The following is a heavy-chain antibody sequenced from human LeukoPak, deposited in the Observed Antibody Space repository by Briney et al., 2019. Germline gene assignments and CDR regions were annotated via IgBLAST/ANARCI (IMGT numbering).Heavy chain of an antibody. D-gene: IGHD3-9*01. CDR2: ISYDGSSK. J-gene: IGHJ6*02. V-gene: IGHV3-30*18. CDR3: AKDGRYYDILTGYSQNYYYGMDV. Sequence: GRSLRLSCAASGFTFSSYGMHWVRQAPGKGLEWVAVISYDGSSKYYADSVKGRFTISRDNSKNTLYLQMNSLRAEDTAVYYCAKDGRYYDILTGYSQNYYYGMDVWGQGTTVTVSS. CDR1: GFTFSSYG.